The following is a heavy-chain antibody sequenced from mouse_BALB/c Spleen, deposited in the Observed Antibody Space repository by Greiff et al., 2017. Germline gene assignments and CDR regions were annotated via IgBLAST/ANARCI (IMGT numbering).Heavy chain of an antibody. CDR1: GFTFSSYA. J-gene: IGHJ1*01. Sequence: EVQLVESGGGLVKPGGSLKLSCAASGFTFSSYAMSWVRQTPEKRLEWVASISSGGSTYYPDSVKGRFTISRDNARNILYLQMSSLRSEDTAMYYCARRDGYYVGWYFDVWGAGTTVTVSS. CDR3: ARRDGYYVGWYFDV. CDR2: ISSGGST. V-gene: IGHV5-6-5*01. D-gene: IGHD2-3*01.